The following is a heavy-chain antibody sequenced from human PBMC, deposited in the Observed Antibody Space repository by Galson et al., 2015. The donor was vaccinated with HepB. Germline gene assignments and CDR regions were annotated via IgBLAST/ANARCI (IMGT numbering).Heavy chain of an antibody. J-gene: IGHJ4*02. CDR3: AKTDENDTYGDSPFDF. Sequence: SVKVSCKASGYTFTDYFIHWVRQAPGQGLEWMGLINPSGRGTMYARKFKGRLTLTTDTSTATAYMQLGRLRTEDTAIYYCAKTDENDTYGDSPFDFWGQGTLVTVSA. V-gene: IGHV1-46*01. D-gene: IGHD2-8*01. CDR2: INPSGRGT. CDR1: GYTFTDYF.